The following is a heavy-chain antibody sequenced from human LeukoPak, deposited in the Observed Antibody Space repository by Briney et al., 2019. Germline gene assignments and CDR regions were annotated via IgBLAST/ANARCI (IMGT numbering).Heavy chain of an antibody. D-gene: IGHD6-6*01. Sequence: PGGSLRLSCAASGFTFSSYSMNWVRQAPGKGLEWVSSISSGSSYIYYADSLKGRFTISRDNAKNSLYLQMNSLRAEDTAVYYCARLSSYAFDIWGQGTMVTVSS. J-gene: IGHJ3*02. CDR2: ISSGSSYI. CDR1: GFTFSSYS. CDR3: ARLSSYAFDI. V-gene: IGHV3-21*01.